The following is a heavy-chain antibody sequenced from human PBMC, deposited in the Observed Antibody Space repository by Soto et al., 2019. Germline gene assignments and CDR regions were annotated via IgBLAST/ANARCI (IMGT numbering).Heavy chain of an antibody. CDR1: GDTVTTNS. Sequence: QVQMVQPGAEVKKPGDSVKVSCKASGDTVTTNSLNWVRQAPGQGLEWMGGIIPVVGTTKDTQKYQDRVTITGDKSTNTAYMELSSLRSDDSAVYYCARGLLYATTYFDYWGQGTPVTVSS. D-gene: IGHD2-8*01. V-gene: IGHV1-69*06. J-gene: IGHJ4*02. CDR3: ARGLLYATTYFDY. CDR2: IIPVVGTT.